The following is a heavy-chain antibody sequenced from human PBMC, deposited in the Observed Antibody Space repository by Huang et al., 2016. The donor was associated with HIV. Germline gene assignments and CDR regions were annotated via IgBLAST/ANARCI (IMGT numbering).Heavy chain of an antibody. D-gene: IGHD3-16*01. CDR2: INWNGGNL. J-gene: IGHJ4*02. V-gene: IGHV3-9*01. CDR1: GFTFDDYA. CDR3: TKAVIMRKFGGAFDY. Sequence: EIQLVESGGGSVEPGRSLRLSCVISGFTFDDYAMHWVRHVPGKGVVWVSGINWNGGNLGYADSVKCRVTISRDNARNSLFLQLDSLRPEDTAFYYCTKAVIMRKFGGAFDYWGQGVPVIVSS.